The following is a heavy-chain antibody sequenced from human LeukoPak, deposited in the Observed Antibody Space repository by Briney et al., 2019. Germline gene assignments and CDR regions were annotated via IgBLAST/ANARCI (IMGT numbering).Heavy chain of an antibody. CDR1: GYTFTSYD. CDR2: MNPNSGNT. D-gene: IGHD3-10*01. Sequence: ASVKVSCKASGYTFTSYDINWVRQATGQGLEWMGWMNPNSGNTGYAQKFQGRVTMTRNTSISTAYMELSSLRSEDTAVYYCARARLTMARGNYYYYMDVWGKGTTVTVSS. V-gene: IGHV1-8*01. J-gene: IGHJ6*03. CDR3: ARARLTMARGNYYYYMDV.